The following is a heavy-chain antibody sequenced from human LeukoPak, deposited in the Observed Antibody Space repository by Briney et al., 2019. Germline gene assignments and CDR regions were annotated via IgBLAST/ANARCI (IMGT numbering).Heavy chain of an antibody. D-gene: IGHD1-14*01. Sequence: GGSLRLSCAASGFTFSSYAMHWVRQAPGKGLEWVAVTSNDGINKYYSDSVKGRLTMSRDNSKNTLYLQMDSLRAEDTAVYYCARGVQPLKPDRWGQGTLVTVSS. CDR2: TSNDGINK. CDR1: GFTFSSYA. CDR3: ARGVQPLKPDR. V-gene: IGHV3-30*04. J-gene: IGHJ4*02.